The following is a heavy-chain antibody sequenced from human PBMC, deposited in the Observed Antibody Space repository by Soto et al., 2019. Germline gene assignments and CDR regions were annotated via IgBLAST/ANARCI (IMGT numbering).Heavy chain of an antibody. D-gene: IGHD6-13*01. Sequence: EVQLVESGGGLVKPGGSLRLSCAASGFTFSSYSMNWVRQAPGKGLEWVSSISSSSNINYAASVKGRFTISRDNAKNSLYLQVNSLRAEDTAVYYCAREGIAAALDYWGQGTLVTVSS. V-gene: IGHV3-21*01. CDR2: ISSSSNI. J-gene: IGHJ4*02. CDR1: GFTFSSYS. CDR3: AREGIAAALDY.